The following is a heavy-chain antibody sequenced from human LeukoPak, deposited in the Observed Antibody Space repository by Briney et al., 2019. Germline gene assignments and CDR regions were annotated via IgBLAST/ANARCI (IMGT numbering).Heavy chain of an antibody. J-gene: IGHJ4*02. Sequence: ASVKVSCKASGYTFTGYYMHWVRQAPGQGLEWMGWINPNSGGTNYAQKFQGRVTMTRDTSISTAYMELSRLRSDDTAVYYCAITNYYDSPFGDWGQGTLVTVSS. CDR2: INPNSGGT. D-gene: IGHD3-22*01. CDR1: GYTFTGYY. V-gene: IGHV1-2*02. CDR3: AITNYYDSPFGD.